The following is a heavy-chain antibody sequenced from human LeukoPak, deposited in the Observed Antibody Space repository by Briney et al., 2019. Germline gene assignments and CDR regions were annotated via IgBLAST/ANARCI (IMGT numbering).Heavy chain of an antibody. V-gene: IGHV1-18*01. J-gene: IGHJ4*02. D-gene: IGHD1-26*01. CDR3: ARVPPTYSGSYYFDY. CDR1: GYTFTTYG. Sequence: GASVKVSCKASGYTFTTYGISWVRQAPGQGLEWMGWISAYNGNTNYAQKLQGRVTMTTDTSTSTAYMELRSLRSDDTAVYYCARVPPTYSGSYYFDYWGQGTLVTVSS. CDR2: ISAYNGNT.